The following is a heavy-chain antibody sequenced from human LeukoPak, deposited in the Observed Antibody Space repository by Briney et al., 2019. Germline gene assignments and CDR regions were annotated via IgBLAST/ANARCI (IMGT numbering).Heavy chain of an antibody. CDR1: GFTFSSYT. CDR3: VGGDGREY. J-gene: IGHJ4*02. CDR2: IDSRSSTM. V-gene: IGHV3-21*01. D-gene: IGHD5-24*01. Sequence: PGGSLRLSRAASGFTFSSYTMNWVRQAPGKGLEWVSSIDSRSSTMYYADSVKGRFTIFRDNAKNSLYLQMNSLRAEDTAVFYCVGGDGREYWGQGTLVTVSS.